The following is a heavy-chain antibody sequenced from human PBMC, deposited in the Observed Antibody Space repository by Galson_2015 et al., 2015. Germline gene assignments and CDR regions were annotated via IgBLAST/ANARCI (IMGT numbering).Heavy chain of an antibody. Sequence: SVKVSCKASGYTFTSYAMDWVRQAPGQGLEWMGWINTNTGNPTYAQGFTGRFVFSLDTSVSTAYLQISSLKAEDTAVYYCARERLLWFGELRASYGMDVWGQGTTVTVSS. D-gene: IGHD3-10*01. CDR1: GYTFTSYA. CDR3: ARERLLWFGELRASYGMDV. J-gene: IGHJ6*02. CDR2: INTNTGNP. V-gene: IGHV7-4-1*02.